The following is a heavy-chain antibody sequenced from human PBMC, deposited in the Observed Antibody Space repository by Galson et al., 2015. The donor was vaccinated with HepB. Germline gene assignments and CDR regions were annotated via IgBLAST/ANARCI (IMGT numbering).Heavy chain of an antibody. Sequence: SLRLSCAASGFTFSDNYMSWIRQAPGKGLEWVSYISSFNGFTNYADSVKGRFTISRDNAKNSLYLQMNSLRAEDTAVYYCARAYESNYYFDYWGQGTLVTVSS. CDR1: GFTFSDNY. J-gene: IGHJ4*02. V-gene: IGHV3-11*05. CDR3: ARAYESNYYFDY. CDR2: ISSFNGFT. D-gene: IGHD3-22*01.